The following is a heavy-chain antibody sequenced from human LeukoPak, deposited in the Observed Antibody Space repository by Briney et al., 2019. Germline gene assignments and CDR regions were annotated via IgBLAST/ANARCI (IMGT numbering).Heavy chain of an antibody. Sequence: ASVKVSCKASGGTFSSHAISWVRQAPGQGLEWMGRIIPILGIANYAQKFQGRVTITADKSTSTAYMELSSLRSEDTAVYYCAKYGSYYYYGMDVWGQGTTVTVSS. CDR1: GGTFSSHA. J-gene: IGHJ6*02. CDR3: AKYGSYYYYGMDV. D-gene: IGHD2/OR15-2a*01. CDR2: IIPILGIA. V-gene: IGHV1-69*04.